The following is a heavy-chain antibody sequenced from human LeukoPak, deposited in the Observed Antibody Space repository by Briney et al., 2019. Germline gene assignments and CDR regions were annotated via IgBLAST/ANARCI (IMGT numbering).Heavy chain of an antibody. CDR2: ISSSSSYI. CDR1: GFTFSSSS. Sequence: PGGSLRLSCAASGFTFSSSSMNWVRQAPGKGLEWVSSISSSSSYIYYADSVKGRFTISRDNAKNSLYLQMNSLRAEDTAVYYCARGAPIVVVPAAIGWFDPWGQGALVTVSS. V-gene: IGHV3-21*01. J-gene: IGHJ5*02. D-gene: IGHD2-2*02. CDR3: ARGAPIVVVPAAIGWFDP.